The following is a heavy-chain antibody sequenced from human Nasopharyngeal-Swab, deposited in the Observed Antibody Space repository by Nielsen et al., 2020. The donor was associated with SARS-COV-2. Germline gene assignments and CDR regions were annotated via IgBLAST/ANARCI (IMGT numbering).Heavy chain of an antibody. V-gene: IGHV1-69*10. CDR2: IIPILGFP. CDR3: ARATGGGVFDYGMDV. D-gene: IGHD3-16*02. J-gene: IGHJ6*02. CDR1: GATFSNYA. Sequence: SSVTVSCKASGATFSNYAITWMRQAPGHGLERMGRIIPILGFPNYAQKFRGSVTITADKFTNTASMELSGLTSDDTALYSCARATGGGVFDYGMDVWGQGTTVTVSS.